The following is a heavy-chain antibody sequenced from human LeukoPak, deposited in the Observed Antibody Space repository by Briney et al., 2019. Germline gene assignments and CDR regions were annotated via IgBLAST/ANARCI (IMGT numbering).Heavy chain of an antibody. CDR1: GYTFNNHY. CDR3: ARVGGLVTTTGSYYYGMDV. V-gene: IGHV1-46*02. J-gene: IGHJ6*02. Sequence: ASVKVSCKASGYTFNNHYMYWVRQAPGQGLEWMGIINPSGGSTSYAQKFQGRVTMTRDTSTSTVYMELSSLRSEDTAVYYCARVGGLVTTTGSYYYGMDVWGQGTTVTVSS. D-gene: IGHD3-22*01. CDR2: INPSGGST.